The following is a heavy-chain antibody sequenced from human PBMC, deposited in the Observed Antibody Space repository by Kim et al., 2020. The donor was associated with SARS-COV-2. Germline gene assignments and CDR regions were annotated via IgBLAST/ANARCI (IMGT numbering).Heavy chain of an antibody. CDR1: GYSFTSYW. J-gene: IGHJ4*02. Sequence: GESLKISCKGSGYSFTSYWIGWVRQMPGKGLEWMGIIYPGDSDTRYSPSFQGQVTISADKSISTAYLQWSSLKASDTAMYYCARIHYYDISGYRPFDYWGQGTLVTVSS. D-gene: IGHD3-22*01. CDR2: IYPGDSDT. V-gene: IGHV5-51*01. CDR3: ARIHYYDISGYRPFDY.